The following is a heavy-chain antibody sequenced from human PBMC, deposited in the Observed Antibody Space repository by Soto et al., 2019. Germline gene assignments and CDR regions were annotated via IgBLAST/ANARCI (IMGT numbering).Heavy chain of an antibody. CDR2: INAGNGNT. CDR1: GYTFTSYS. J-gene: IGHJ5*02. D-gene: IGHD3-9*01. Sequence: ASVKVSCKASGYTFTSYSMHWVRQAPGQRLEWMGWINAGNGNTKYSQKFQGRVTITRETSASTAYMELSSLRSEDTVVYYCARVVGYYDILTGYYTIGWSAPWGKGTLVTVSS. V-gene: IGHV1-3*01. CDR3: ARVVGYYDILTGYYTIGWSAP.